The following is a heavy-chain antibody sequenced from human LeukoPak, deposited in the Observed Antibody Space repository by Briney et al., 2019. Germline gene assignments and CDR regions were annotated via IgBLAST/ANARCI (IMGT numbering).Heavy chain of an antibody. J-gene: IGHJ4*02. Sequence: KPSETLSLTCAVYGGSFSGYYWSWIRQPPGKGLEWIGEINHSGSTNYNPSLKSRVTISVDTSKNQFSLKLSSVTAADTAVYYCARVVAVAGRDYWGQGTLVTVSS. CDR2: INHSGST. V-gene: IGHV4-34*01. D-gene: IGHD6-19*01. CDR3: ARVVAVAGRDY. CDR1: GGSFSGYY.